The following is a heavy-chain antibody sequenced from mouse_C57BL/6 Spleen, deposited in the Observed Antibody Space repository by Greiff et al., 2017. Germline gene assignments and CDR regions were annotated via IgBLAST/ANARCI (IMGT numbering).Heavy chain of an antibody. Sequence: QVQLQQPGAELVKPGASVKMSCKASGYTFTSYWITWVKQRPGQGLEWIGDIYPGSGSTNYNEKFKSKATLTVDTSSSTAYMQLSSLTSEDSAVYYCGAYYSNPGYFDYWGQGTTLTVSS. V-gene: IGHV1-55*01. CDR3: GAYYSNPGYFDY. CDR1: GYTFTSYW. J-gene: IGHJ2*01. CDR2: IYPGSGST. D-gene: IGHD2-5*01.